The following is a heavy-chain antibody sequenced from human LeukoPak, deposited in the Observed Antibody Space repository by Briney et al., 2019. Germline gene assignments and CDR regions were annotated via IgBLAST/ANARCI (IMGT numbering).Heavy chain of an antibody. CDR2: ISSSSGTI. CDR3: AKDASQAAYYFDY. CDR1: GFIFSNYG. D-gene: IGHD6-25*01. J-gene: IGHJ4*02. V-gene: IGHV3-48*01. Sequence: GGSLRLSCAASGFIFSNYGMNWVRQAPGKGLEWVSYISSSSGTIYYADSVKGRFTISRDNAKNSLYLQMNSLRAEDTAVYYCAKDASQAAYYFDYWGQGTLVTVSS.